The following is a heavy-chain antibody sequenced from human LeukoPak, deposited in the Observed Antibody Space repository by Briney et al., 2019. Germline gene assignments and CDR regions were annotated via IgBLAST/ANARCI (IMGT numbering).Heavy chain of an antibody. CDR2: INHDGGDK. D-gene: IGHD4-17*01. V-gene: IGHV3-7*02. CDR1: GFTFRNYW. Sequence: PGGSLRLSCVASGFTFRNYWMSWLRQAPGKGLEWVANINHDGGDKNYVDSVKGRFTISRDNAKSSLYLQMNSLRVETTAVYYCAITGGPTVTAFYLWGQGILVTVSS. J-gene: IGHJ4*02. CDR3: AITGGPTVTAFYL.